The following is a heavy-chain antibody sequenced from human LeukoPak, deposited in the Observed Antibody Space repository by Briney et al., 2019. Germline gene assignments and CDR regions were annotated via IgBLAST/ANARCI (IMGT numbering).Heavy chain of an antibody. D-gene: IGHD3-22*01. J-gene: IGHJ4*02. V-gene: IGHV1-2*02. Sequence: ASVKVSCKASGYTFSGYYIHWVRQGPGQGLEWMGWINPNSGATNSAQKFQGRVTMTRDTSITTAYMELSRLRSDDTAVYYCARDYYDTSGYFDCWGLGTLLTVSS. CDR2: INPNSGAT. CDR1: GYTFSGYY. CDR3: ARDYYDTSGYFDC.